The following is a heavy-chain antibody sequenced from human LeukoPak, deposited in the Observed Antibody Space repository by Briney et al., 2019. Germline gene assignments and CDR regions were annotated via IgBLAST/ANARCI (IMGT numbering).Heavy chain of an antibody. CDR1: GGSLSAYY. CDR2: INHGGST. D-gene: IGHD4-23*01. V-gene: IGHV4-34*01. Sequence: PSETLSLTCAVYGGSLSAYYWTWIRQPPGRGLEWIGEINHGGSTNYNPSLKSRVTISVDTSKNQFSLKLSSVTAADTAVYHCARYLDYGGNSRVFQHWGQGTLVTVSS. J-gene: IGHJ1*01. CDR3: ARYLDYGGNSRVFQH.